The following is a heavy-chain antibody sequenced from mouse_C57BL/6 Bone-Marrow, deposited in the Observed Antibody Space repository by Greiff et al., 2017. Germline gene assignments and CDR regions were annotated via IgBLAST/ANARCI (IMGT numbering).Heavy chain of an antibody. D-gene: IGHD2-3*01. V-gene: IGHV14-4*01. J-gene: IGHJ3*01. CDR1: GFNIKDDY. Sequence: VQLQQSGAELVRPGASVKLSCTASGFNIKDDYMHWVKQRPEQGLEWIGWIDPENGDTEYASKFQGKATITADTSFNTAYLQLSSLTSEDTAVDYCTTDGYYPWFAYWGQGTLVTVSA. CDR3: TTDGYYPWFAY. CDR2: IDPENGDT.